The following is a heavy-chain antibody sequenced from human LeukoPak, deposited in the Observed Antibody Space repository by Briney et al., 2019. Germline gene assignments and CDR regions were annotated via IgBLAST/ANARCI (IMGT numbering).Heavy chain of an antibody. CDR3: AKGMDCSSTSCYEEAYYYYYYGMDV. J-gene: IGHJ6*02. Sequence: PGGPLRLSCAASGFTFSSYAMSWVRQAPGKGLEWVSAISGSGGSTYYADSVKGRFTISRDNSKNTLYLQMNSLRAEDTAVYYCAKGMDCSSTSCYEEAYYYYYYGMDVRGQGTTVTVSS. CDR2: ISGSGGST. CDR1: GFTFSSYA. V-gene: IGHV3-23*01. D-gene: IGHD2-2*01.